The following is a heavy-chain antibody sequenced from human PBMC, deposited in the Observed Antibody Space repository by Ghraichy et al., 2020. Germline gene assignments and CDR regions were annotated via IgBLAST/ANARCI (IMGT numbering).Heavy chain of an antibody. V-gene: IGHV3-53*01. D-gene: IGHD3-3*01. J-gene: IGHJ4*02. Sequence: GGSLRLSCAASGFTVSSNYMSWVRQAPGKGLEWVSVIYSGGSTYYADSVKGRFTISRDNSKNTLYLQMNSLRAEDTAVYYCARDNIIWSGYTAEHHYFDYWGQGTLVTVSS. CDR2: IYSGGST. CDR1: GFTVSSNY. CDR3: ARDNIIWSGYTAEHHYFDY.